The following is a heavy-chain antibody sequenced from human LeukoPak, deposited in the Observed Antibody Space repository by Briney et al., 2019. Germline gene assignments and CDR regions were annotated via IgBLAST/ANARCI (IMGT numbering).Heavy chain of an antibody. J-gene: IGHJ4*02. CDR3: ARDLTGNGDYVLGY. CDR2: IYYSGST. V-gene: IGHV4-61*01. D-gene: IGHD4-17*01. CDR1: GGSVSSGSYY. Sequence: SETLSLTCTVSGGSVSSGSYYWSWIRQPPGKGLEWIGYIYYSGSTNYNPSLKSRVTISVDTSKNQFSLKLSSVTAADTAVYYCARDLTGNGDYVLGYWGQGTLVTVSS.